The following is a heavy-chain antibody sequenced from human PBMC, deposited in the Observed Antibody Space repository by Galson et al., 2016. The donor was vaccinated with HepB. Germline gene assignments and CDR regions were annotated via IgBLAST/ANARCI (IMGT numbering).Heavy chain of an antibody. CDR1: GFVVSTKY. Sequence: SLRLSCAASGFVVSTKYMSWVRQAPGKGLEWVSVIYSDGSAYYADSVKGRFTISRDISKNMVDLQMNNLRAEDTALYYCAREKGYLTNWFFDLWGRGTLFTVSS. CDR3: AREKGYLTNWFFDL. V-gene: IGHV3-66*02. D-gene: IGHD3-16*02. CDR2: IYSDGSA. J-gene: IGHJ2*01.